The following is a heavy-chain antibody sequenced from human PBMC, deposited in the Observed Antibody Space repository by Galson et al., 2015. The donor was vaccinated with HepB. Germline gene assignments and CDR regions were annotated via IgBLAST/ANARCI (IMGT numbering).Heavy chain of an antibody. Sequence: SLRLSCAASGFTFSSYSMNWVRQAPGKGLEWVSSISSSSSYIYYADSVKGRFTISRDNAKNSLYLQMNSLRAEDTAVYYCARDYRAVAGGFDPWGQGTLVTVSS. J-gene: IGHJ5*02. CDR3: ARDYRAVAGGFDP. CDR1: GFTFSSYS. D-gene: IGHD6-19*01. CDR2: ISSSSSYI. V-gene: IGHV3-21*01.